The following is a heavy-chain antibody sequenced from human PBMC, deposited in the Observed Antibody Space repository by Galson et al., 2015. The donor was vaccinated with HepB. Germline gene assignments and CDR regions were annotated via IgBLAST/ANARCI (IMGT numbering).Heavy chain of an antibody. CDR1: GYTFTSYD. J-gene: IGHJ4*02. CDR3: ARAGSSGWYYFDY. D-gene: IGHD6-19*01. CDR2: INPNSGNT. Sequence: SVKVSCKASGYTFTSYDINWVRQATGQGLEWMGWINPNSGNTGYTQKFQGRVTMTRNTSISTAYMELSSLRSEDTAVYYCARAGSSGWYYFDYWGQGTLVTVSS. V-gene: IGHV1-8*01.